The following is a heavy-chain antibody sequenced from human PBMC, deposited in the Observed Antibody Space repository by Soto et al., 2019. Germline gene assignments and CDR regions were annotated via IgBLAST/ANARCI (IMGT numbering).Heavy chain of an antibody. D-gene: IGHD2-15*01. Sequence: GTSRNVGCCWSLNRKHPGKGLEWIGYIYYSGSTYYNPSLKSRVTISVDTSKNQFSLKLSSVTAADTAVYYCARDRVPYPHNTTYEDMTYSLDSWGPGTLITVSS. CDR3: ARDRVPYPHNTTYEDMTYSLDS. CDR1: GTSRNVGCC. CDR2: IYYSGST. J-gene: IGHJ5*01. V-gene: IGHV4-31*02.